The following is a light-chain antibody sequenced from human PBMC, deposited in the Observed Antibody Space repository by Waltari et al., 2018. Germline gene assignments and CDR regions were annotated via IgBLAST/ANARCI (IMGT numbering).Light chain of an antibody. Sequence: DIQLTQSPSFLSTSVGDKVTITCRASQGIINYLAWYQQKPEKAPKLLISAASTLQSGVPSRFSGSGSGTEFTLTISSLQPEDFATYYCQQLNTYPITFGQGTRLEIK. CDR2: AAS. CDR3: QQLNTYPIT. J-gene: IGKJ5*01. CDR1: QGIINY. V-gene: IGKV1-9*01.